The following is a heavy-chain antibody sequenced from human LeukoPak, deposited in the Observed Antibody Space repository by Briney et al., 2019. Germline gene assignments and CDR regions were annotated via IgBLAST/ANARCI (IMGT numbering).Heavy chain of an antibody. Sequence: PSETLSLTCTVSGGSMSRYSWSWIRQPPGKGLECIGYIYYSGSTNYNPSLTSRVTISVDTSKNQFSLKLSSVTAADTAVYYCARLPNGTGTNWYFDLWGRGTLVTVSS. CDR1: GGSMSRYS. J-gene: IGHJ2*01. CDR2: IYYSGST. CDR3: ARLPNGTGTNWYFDL. D-gene: IGHD1-7*01. V-gene: IGHV4-59*08.